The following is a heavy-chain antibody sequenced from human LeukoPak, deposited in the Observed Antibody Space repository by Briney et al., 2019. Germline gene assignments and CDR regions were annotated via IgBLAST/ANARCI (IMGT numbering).Heavy chain of an antibody. V-gene: IGHV1-8*01. Sequence: ASVKVSCKASGYTFTSYDINCVRQAPGQGVEWMGWMNPNSGNTGYAQKFQGRVTMTRNTSISTSYMELSSLRSEHTAVYYCARGGSGSSWYGFYYYYMDVWGKGTTVTVSS. CDR2: MNPNSGNT. CDR1: GYTFTSYD. CDR3: ARGGSGSSWYGFYYYYMDV. D-gene: IGHD6-13*01. J-gene: IGHJ6*03.